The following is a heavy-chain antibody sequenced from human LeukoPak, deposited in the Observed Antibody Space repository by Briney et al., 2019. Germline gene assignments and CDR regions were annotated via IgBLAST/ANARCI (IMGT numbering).Heavy chain of an antibody. V-gene: IGHV4-30-4*01. CDR3: VRQRGRRVWFDP. J-gene: IGHJ5*02. Sequence: SQTLSLTCTVSGGSISSGDYYWSWIRQPPGKGLEWIGYIYYSGSTYYNPSLKSRVTISVDTSRNQFSLRLRSVTAADTAVYYCVRQRGRRVWFDPWGQGTLVTVSS. CDR2: IYYSGST. D-gene: IGHD3-10*01. CDR1: GGSISSGDYY.